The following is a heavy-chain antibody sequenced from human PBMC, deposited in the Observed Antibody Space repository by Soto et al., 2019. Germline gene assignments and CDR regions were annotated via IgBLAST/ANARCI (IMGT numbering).Heavy chain of an antibody. Sequence: SETLSLTCTVSGGSISSYYWSWIRQPPGKGLEWIGYIYYSGSTNYNPSLKSRVTISVDTSKNQFSLKLSSVTAADTAVYYCARHLGLPTIFGVVTPSGYYYYMDVWGKGTTVTVSS. CDR3: ARHLGLPTIFGVVTPSGYYYYMDV. CDR1: GGSISSYY. V-gene: IGHV4-59*08. D-gene: IGHD3-3*01. J-gene: IGHJ6*03. CDR2: IYYSGST.